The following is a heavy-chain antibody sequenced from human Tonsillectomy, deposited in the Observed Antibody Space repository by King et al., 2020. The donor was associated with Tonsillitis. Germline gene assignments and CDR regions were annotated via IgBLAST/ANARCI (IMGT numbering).Heavy chain of an antibody. CDR1: GVSISSSTYY. Sequence: LHLQESGPGLVKPSETLSLTCTVSGVSISSSTYYLGWIRQPPRKGLELIGSIYYSGTTYYNPALKSRVTISVDTSKSQFSLNLSSVTAADTAVYYCARRGSTGYYDYWGQGTRVTVSS. CDR2: IYYSGTT. CDR3: ARRGSTGYYDY. V-gene: IGHV4-39*01. D-gene: IGHD3-22*01. J-gene: IGHJ4*02.